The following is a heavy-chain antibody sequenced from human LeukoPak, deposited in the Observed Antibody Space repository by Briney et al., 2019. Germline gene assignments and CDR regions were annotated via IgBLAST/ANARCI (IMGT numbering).Heavy chain of an antibody. CDR3: ARVGSQSFDY. Sequence: HPGGSLRLSCAASGFTFRTYWMTWVRQPPGKGLEWVANIKQDGSEKYYVDSVKGRFTISRDNAKNSLYLQMNSLRAEDTAVYHCARVGSQSFDYWGQGTLVTVSS. V-gene: IGHV3-7*01. D-gene: IGHD1-26*01. CDR1: GFTFRTYW. CDR2: IKQDGSEK. J-gene: IGHJ4*02.